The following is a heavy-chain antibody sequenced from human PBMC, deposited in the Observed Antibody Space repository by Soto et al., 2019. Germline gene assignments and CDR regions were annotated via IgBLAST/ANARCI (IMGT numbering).Heavy chain of an antibody. J-gene: IGHJ6*02. Sequence: PSETLSLTCDVPGDTISTGGYTWAWIRQPPGEALEWIGHTYHSGNPYYNPSLKSRVIISVDRSKNQFSLKLSSVTAADTAVYYCARASPVVTDVWGQGTTVTVSS. CDR1: GDTISTGGYT. V-gene: IGHV4-30-2*01. D-gene: IGHD5-18*01. CDR2: TYHSGNP. CDR3: ARASPVVTDV.